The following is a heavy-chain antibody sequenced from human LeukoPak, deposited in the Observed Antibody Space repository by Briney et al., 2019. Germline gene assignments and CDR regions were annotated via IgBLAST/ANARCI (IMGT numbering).Heavy chain of an antibody. CDR2: INWNGGST. V-gene: IGHV3-20*01. J-gene: IGHJ6*02. D-gene: IGHD1-26*01. CDR1: GFTVSSNY. Sequence: AGGSLRLSCAASGFTVSSNYMSWVRQAPGKGLEWVSGINWNGGSTGYADSVKGRFTISRDNAKNSLYLQMNSLRAEDTALYHCARAVGATELDGMDVWGQGTTVTVSS. CDR3: ARAVGATELDGMDV.